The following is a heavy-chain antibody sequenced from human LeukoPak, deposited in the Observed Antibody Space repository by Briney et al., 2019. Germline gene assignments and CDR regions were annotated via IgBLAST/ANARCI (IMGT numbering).Heavy chain of an antibody. J-gene: IGHJ4*02. Sequence: ASVKVSCKASGGTFSSYAINWVRQATGQGLEWMGWMNPNSGNTGYAQKFQGRVTMTRNTSISAAYMELSSLRSEDTAVYYCARDHYDSRFDYWGQGTLVTVSS. CDR2: MNPNSGNT. D-gene: IGHD3-22*01. CDR1: GGTFSSYA. V-gene: IGHV1-8*02. CDR3: ARDHYDSRFDY.